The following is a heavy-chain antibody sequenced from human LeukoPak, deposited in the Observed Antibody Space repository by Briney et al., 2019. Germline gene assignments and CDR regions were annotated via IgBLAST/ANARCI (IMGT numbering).Heavy chain of an antibody. CDR1: GFTFNSYS. Sequence: GGSLRLSCAASGFTFNSYSVDWVRQAPGKGLEWVSSISSSSNYIYYADSVKGRFTISRDNAKNSLYLQMNSLRAEDTAVYYCARDSRFLEWLLDYWGQGTLVTVSS. V-gene: IGHV3-21*01. J-gene: IGHJ4*02. D-gene: IGHD3-3*01. CDR2: ISSSSNYI. CDR3: ARDSRFLEWLLDY.